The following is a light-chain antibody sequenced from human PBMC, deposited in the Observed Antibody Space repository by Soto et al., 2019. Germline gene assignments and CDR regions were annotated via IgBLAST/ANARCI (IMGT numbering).Light chain of an antibody. Sequence: EIVLTQSPGTLSLSPGERATLSCRASQSFSSSYLAGYQQKPGQAPRLLIYGASSRATGIPDRFSGSGSGTDFTLTISRLEPEDFAVYYCQQYGSAGTSGQGTKVAVK. J-gene: IGKJ1*01. CDR1: QSFSSSY. V-gene: IGKV3-20*01. CDR3: QQYGSAGT. CDR2: GAS.